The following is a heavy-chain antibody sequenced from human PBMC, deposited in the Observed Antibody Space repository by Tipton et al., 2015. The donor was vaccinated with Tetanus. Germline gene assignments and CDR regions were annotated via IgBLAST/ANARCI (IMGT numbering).Heavy chain of an antibody. D-gene: IGHD5-24*01. V-gene: IGHV4-4*02. CDR1: GGPVSSSNW. CDR2: VVVGDS. CDR3: ARTTRRWLHPDF. J-gene: IGHJ4*02. Sequence: TLSLTCDVSGGPVSSSNWWSWVRQAPGKGLEWIGEVVVGDSNYNPSLKSRVTISVDTAKNQFSLQLRSVTAADTAVYYCARTTRRWLHPDFWGPGTLVTVSS.